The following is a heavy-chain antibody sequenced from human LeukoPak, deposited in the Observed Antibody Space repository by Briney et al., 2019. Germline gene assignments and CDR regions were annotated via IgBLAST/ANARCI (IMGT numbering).Heavy chain of an antibody. J-gene: IGHJ5*02. CDR2: ISAYNGNT. CDR3: ARDRYCSGGSCPRAAGWFDP. Sequence: ASVKVSCKASGYTFTSYGISWVRQAPGQGLEWMGWISAYNGNTNYAQKLQGRVTMTTDTSTSTAYMELRSLRSDDTAAYYCARDRYCSGGSCPRAAGWFDPWGQGTLVTVSS. V-gene: IGHV1-18*04. D-gene: IGHD2-15*01. CDR1: GYTFTSYG.